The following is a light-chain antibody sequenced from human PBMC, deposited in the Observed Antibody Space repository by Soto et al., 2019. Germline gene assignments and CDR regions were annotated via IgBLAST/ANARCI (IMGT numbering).Light chain of an antibody. J-gene: IGKJ1*01. CDR2: GAS. CDR3: QHYNNWPPWT. CDR1: QSVSSN. V-gene: IGKV3-15*01. Sequence: EMVMTQSPATLSVSPGERATLSCRASQSVSSNLAWYQQKPGQAPRLLIYGASTRATGIPARFSGSGSGTEFTLTISNLQSEDFAIYYCQHYNNWPPWTFGQGTKVEIK.